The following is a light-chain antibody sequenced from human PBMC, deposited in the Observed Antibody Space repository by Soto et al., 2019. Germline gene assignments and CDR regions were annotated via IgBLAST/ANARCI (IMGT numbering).Light chain of an antibody. CDR1: QSVSSSY. Sequence: EIVLTQSPGTLSLSPGERATLSCRASQSVSSSYLAWYQQKPGQAPRLLIYGASSRATGSPDRFSGSGSGTDIALTISILKPEDFALYYCQQYGSSLWTFGQGTKVDIK. J-gene: IGKJ1*01. CDR2: GAS. V-gene: IGKV3-20*01. CDR3: QQYGSSLWT.